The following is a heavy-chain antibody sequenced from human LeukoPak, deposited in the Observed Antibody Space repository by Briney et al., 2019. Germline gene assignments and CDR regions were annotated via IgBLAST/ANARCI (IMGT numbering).Heavy chain of an antibody. CDR2: IKQDGSEK. J-gene: IGHJ4*02. Sequence: GGSLRLSCAASGFTFSSYWMSWVRQAPGKGLEWVANIKQDGSEKYYVDSVKGRFTISRDNAKNPLYLQMNCLRAEDTAVYYCARDGLIDSSGWYGYWGQGTLVTVSS. V-gene: IGHV3-7*01. D-gene: IGHD6-19*01. CDR3: ARDGLIDSSGWYGY. CDR1: GFTFSSYW.